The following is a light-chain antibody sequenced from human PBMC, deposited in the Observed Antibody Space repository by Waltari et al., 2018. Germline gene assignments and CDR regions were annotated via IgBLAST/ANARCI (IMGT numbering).Light chain of an antibody. Sequence: EIVLTQSPGTLSLSPGERATLSCRPSQSVGSYLAWYQQKHGQAPRPLIYDACSRATGIADRFSGSGSGTDFTFTISRLEPEDFAVYYCQHYGRMPGTFGQGTKVEIK. CDR2: DAC. J-gene: IGKJ1*01. CDR3: QHYGRMPGT. CDR1: QSVGSY. V-gene: IGKV3-20*01.